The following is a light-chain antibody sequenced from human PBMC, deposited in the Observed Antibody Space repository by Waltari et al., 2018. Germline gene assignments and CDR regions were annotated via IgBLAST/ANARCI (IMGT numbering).Light chain of an antibody. V-gene: IGKV3-11*01. Sequence: EIVLTQSPGTLSLSPGERATLSCRASQSISKYLAWYQQKPGQAPRLLIYHASDRATGTPARFSGSGSGTDFTLTISSLEPEDFAVYYCQHRGNWPLLAFGQGTRLEIK. CDR3: QHRGNWPLLA. CDR2: HAS. CDR1: QSISKY. J-gene: IGKJ5*01.